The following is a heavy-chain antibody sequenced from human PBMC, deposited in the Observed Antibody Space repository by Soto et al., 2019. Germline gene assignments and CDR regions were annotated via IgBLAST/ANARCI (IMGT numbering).Heavy chain of an antibody. Sequence: TLSLTCSVSGVSMRNSYWTWIRQSAGKGLEWIGRISTSGNTNYNPSLNSRLTMSVDTSKNQVSLKLTSVTAADTAVYYCARGGGVPALGDPWGQGTLVTVSS. CDR1: GVSMRNSY. CDR2: ISTSGNT. V-gene: IGHV4-4*07. D-gene: IGHD3-16*01. CDR3: ARGGGVPALGDP. J-gene: IGHJ5*02.